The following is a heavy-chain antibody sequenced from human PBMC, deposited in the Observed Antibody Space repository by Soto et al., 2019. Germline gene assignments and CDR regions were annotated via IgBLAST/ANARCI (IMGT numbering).Heavy chain of an antibody. D-gene: IGHD6-13*01. CDR1: GFSFSSYS. J-gene: IGHJ3*01. CDR2: ISSSSSTI. Sequence: EVHLVESGGGLVQPGGSLRLSCAASGFSFSSYSMNWVRQAPGKGLEWVSYISSSSSTIYYADSVKGRFTISRDNAKNSLYMEMNSLRAEDTAVYYCASEDGSGWSRGGFDFWGQGTMVTVSS. CDR3: ASEDGSGWSRGGFDF. V-gene: IGHV3-48*01.